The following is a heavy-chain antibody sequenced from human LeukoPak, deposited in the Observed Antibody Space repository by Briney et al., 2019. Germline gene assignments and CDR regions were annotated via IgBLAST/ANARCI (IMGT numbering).Heavy chain of an antibody. D-gene: IGHD5-18*01. Sequence: GGSLRLSCAASGFTFSSYAMHWVRQAPGEGLEWVAVISYDGSNKYYADSVKGRFTISRDNSKNTLYLQMNSLRAEDTAVYYCARDYGYSYGNYYYGMDVWGQGTTVTVSS. CDR2: ISYDGSNK. CDR3: ARDYGYSYGNYYYGMDV. CDR1: GFTFSSYA. V-gene: IGHV3-30-3*01. J-gene: IGHJ6*02.